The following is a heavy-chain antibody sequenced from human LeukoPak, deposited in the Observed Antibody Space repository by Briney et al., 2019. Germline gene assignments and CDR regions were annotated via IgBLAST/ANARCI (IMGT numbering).Heavy chain of an antibody. J-gene: IGHJ4*02. CDR1: GFTFRSYV. V-gene: IGHV3-23*01. Sequence: PGGSLRLSCAASGFTFRSYVMNWVRQAPGKGREWVSSISGSGGSTHYAVSVKGRFTISRDNSKNTMSLQMNSLRAEDTAVYYCAKDQAINIATGGTFDYWGQGALVTVGS. CDR2: ISGSGGST. CDR3: AKDQAINIATGGTFDY. D-gene: IGHD6-13*01.